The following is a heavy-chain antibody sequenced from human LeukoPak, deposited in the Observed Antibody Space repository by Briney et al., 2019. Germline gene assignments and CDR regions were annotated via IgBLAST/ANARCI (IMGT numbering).Heavy chain of an antibody. CDR3: AKDWVPNYYDSSGPLGLFDY. D-gene: IGHD3-22*01. J-gene: IGHJ4*02. CDR1: GFTFSSYA. V-gene: IGHV3-23*01. CDR2: ISGSGNMT. Sequence: GSLRLSCAASGFTFSSYAMSWVRQAPGKGLECVSGISGSGNMTYYSDSVKGRFTISRDNSKNTLYLQMNSLRAEDTAVYYCAKDWVPNYYDSSGPLGLFDYWGQGTLVTVSS.